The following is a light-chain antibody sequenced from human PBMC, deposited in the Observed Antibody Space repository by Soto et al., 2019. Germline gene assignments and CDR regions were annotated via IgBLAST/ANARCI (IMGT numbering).Light chain of an antibody. CDR3: QQSYSTPIT. CDR2: AAS. V-gene: IGKV1-39*01. CDR1: QSIISY. Sequence: DIQMTQSPSSLSASVGDRVTITCRASQSIISYLNWYQQKPGKAPNLLIYAASSLQSGVPSRFSGSGSGTDFTLTISSLQPEDFATYYCQQSYSTPITFGQGTRLEIK. J-gene: IGKJ5*01.